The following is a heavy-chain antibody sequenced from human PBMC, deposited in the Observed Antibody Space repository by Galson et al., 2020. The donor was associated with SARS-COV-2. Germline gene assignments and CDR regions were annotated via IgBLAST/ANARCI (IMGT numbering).Heavy chain of an antibody. J-gene: IGHJ3*02. CDR2: IYYSGST. V-gene: IGHV4-31*03. CDR1: GGSISSGGYY. D-gene: IGHD2-8*01. Sequence: ETSEILSLTCTVSGGSISSGGYYWSWIRQHPGKGLEWIGYIYYSGSTYYNPSLKSRVTISVDTSKNQFSLKLSSVTAADTAVYYCARDPGNGYRAFDIWGQGTMVTVSS. CDR3: ARDPGNGYRAFDI.